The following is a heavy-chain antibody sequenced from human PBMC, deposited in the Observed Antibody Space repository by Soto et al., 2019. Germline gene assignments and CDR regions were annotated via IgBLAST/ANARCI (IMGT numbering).Heavy chain of an antibody. CDR2: MNPTTGSK. D-gene: IGHD1-7*01. V-gene: IGHV1-8*01. Sequence: QVQLVQSGAEVKKPGASVKVACKASGYTFTSYDIKWVRQATGQGLEWMGWMNPTTGSKGFAQKFQGRVTMISNTSISAAYLVLSSLTSEDTAVYYCARGRLVAGTVDSWGQGTLVTVSS. CDR1: GYTFTSYD. J-gene: IGHJ4*02. CDR3: ARGRLVAGTVDS.